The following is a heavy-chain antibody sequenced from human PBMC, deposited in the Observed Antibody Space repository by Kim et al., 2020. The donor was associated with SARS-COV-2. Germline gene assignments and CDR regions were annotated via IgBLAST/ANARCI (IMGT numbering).Heavy chain of an antibody. D-gene: IGHD6-13*01. CDR1: GYSFTSYW. V-gene: IGHV5-10-1*01. J-gene: IGHJ6*02. Sequence: GESLKISCKGSGYSFTSYWISWVRQMPGKGLEWMGRIDPSDSYTNYSPSFQGHVTIAADKSISTAYLQWSSLKASDTAMYYCARRIAAHDYYYYGMDVWGQGTTVTVSS. CDR2: IDPSDSYT. CDR3: ARRIAAHDYYYYGMDV.